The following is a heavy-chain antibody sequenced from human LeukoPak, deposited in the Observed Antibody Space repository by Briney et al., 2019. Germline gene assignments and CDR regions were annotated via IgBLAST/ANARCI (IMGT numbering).Heavy chain of an antibody. CDR3: ARDLMGYNYYYMDV. D-gene: IGHD3-16*02. V-gene: IGHV3-21*01. Sequence: GGSLRLSCAASGFTFSTYNMNWVRQAPGKGLEWVSSISSSSSNIYYADSVKGRFTISRDNAKNSLILQMNSLRAEDTAVYYCARDLMGYNYYYMDVWGKGTTVTVSS. J-gene: IGHJ6*03. CDR1: GFTFSTYN. CDR2: ISSSSSNI.